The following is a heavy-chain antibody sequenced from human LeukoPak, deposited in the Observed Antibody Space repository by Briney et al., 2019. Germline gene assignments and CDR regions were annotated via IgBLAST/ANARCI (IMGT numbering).Heavy chain of an antibody. CDR3: ARASPTGYSSGWYDY. V-gene: IGHV1-3*01. J-gene: IGHJ4*02. CDR1: GYTFTSYA. CDR2: INAGNGNT. Sequence: ASVKVSCKASGYTFTSYAMHWVRQAPGQRLEWMGWINAGNGNTKYSQEFQGRVTITRDTSASTAYMELSSLRSEDTAVYYCARASPTGYSSGWYDYWGQGTLVTVSS. D-gene: IGHD6-19*01.